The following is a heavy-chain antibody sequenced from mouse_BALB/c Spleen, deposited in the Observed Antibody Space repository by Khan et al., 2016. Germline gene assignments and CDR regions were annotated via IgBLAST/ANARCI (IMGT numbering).Heavy chain of an antibody. CDR3: ARGAS. CDR2: ILPGTDST. J-gene: IGHJ3*01. Sequence: QVQLKQSGAELMKPGASVKISCKASGYTFSRYWIEWIKERPGHGLEWIGEILPGTDSTNYNDKFKGKAAFTAESSSSTAYIQLNRLTSEDSAVYYCARGASWGQGTLVTVSA. V-gene: IGHV1-9*01. CDR1: GYTFSRYW.